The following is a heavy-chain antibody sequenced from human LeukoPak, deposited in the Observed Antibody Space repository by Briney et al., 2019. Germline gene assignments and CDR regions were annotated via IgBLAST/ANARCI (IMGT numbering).Heavy chain of an antibody. D-gene: IGHD6-6*01. V-gene: IGHV3-11*01. Sequence: GGSLRFSCAASGFTFSDYYMSWIRQAPGKGLEWVSYISSSGSTIYYADSVKGRFTISRDNAKNSLYLQMNSLRAEDTAVYYCARRIAARPPWYFDLWGRGTLVTVSS. CDR3: ARRIAARPPWYFDL. CDR2: ISSSGSTI. CDR1: GFTFSDYY. J-gene: IGHJ2*01.